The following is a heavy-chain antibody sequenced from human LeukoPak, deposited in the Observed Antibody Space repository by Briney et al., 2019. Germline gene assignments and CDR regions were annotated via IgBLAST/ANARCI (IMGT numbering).Heavy chain of an antibody. Sequence: PGGSLRLSCAASGFTFSSYAMSWVRQAPGKGLEWVSGIGGSRGNTYYADSVKGRFTISRDNSKNTLYLQMNSLTAEDTAVYYWAKDQTMGQWLASSFDYWGQGTLVTVSS. CDR3: AKDQTMGQWLASSFDY. CDR2: IGGSRGNT. CDR1: GFTFSSYA. D-gene: IGHD6-19*01. V-gene: IGHV3-23*01. J-gene: IGHJ4*02.